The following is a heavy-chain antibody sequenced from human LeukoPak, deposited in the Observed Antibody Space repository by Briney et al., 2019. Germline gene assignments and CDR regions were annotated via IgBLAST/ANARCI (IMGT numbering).Heavy chain of an antibody. Sequence: PGGSLRLSCAASGFTFSSFWMLWVRQAPGEGLVWVSRINTDGSSTDYADSVKGRFTISRNNSKNTLYLQMNSLRAEDTAVYYCARVAGYYDPPDYWGQGTLVTVSS. CDR2: INTDGSST. D-gene: IGHD3-22*01. CDR3: ARVAGYYDPPDY. CDR1: GFTFSSFW. J-gene: IGHJ4*02. V-gene: IGHV3-74*01.